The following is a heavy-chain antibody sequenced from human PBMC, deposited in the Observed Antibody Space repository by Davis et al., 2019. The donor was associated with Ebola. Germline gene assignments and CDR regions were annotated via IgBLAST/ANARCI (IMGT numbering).Heavy chain of an antibody. Sequence: PGGSLRLSCAATGFMFDDYAMHWVRQVPGKGLEWVSSISSSGTIGYLDSVKGRFTISRDNSENTLYLQMNSLTTDDTALYYCVRAVFHEVLDLWGQGTPVTVSS. CDR3: VRAVFHEVLDL. J-gene: IGHJ5*02. D-gene: IGHD3-3*01. CDR1: GFMFDDYA. V-gene: IGHV3-9*01. CDR2: ISSSGTI.